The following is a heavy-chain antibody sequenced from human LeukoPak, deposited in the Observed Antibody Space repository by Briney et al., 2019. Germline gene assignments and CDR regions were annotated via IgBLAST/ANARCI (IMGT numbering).Heavy chain of an antibody. CDR1: GFTFSSYG. Sequence: GGSLRLSCAASGFTFSSYGMHWVRQAPGKGLEWVAFIRYDGSNKYYADSVKGRFTISRDNSKNTLYLQMNSLRAEDTAVYYCAKCFGYYYYYMDVWGKGTTVTVSS. CDR2: IRYDGSNK. J-gene: IGHJ6*03. D-gene: IGHD3-10*01. CDR3: AKCFGYYYYYMDV. V-gene: IGHV3-30*02.